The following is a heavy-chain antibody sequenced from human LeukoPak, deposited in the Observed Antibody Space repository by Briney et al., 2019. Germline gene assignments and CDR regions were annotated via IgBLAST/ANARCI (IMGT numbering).Heavy chain of an antibody. V-gene: IGHV5-51*01. CDR1: GYSFNKYW. CDR2: IYHGDSDT. CDR3: TRGNNENYFDWFDP. Sequence: GESLKISCKASGYSFNKYWIAWVRQMPGKGLEWMGIIYHGDSDTRYSPSLQGQVTISVDKSISTAYLQWSSLKASDTAMYYCTRGNNENYFDWFDPWGQGTLVTVSS. J-gene: IGHJ5*02. D-gene: IGHD1-7*01.